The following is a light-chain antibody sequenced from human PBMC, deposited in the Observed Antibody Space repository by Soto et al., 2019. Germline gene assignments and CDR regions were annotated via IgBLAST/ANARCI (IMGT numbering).Light chain of an antibody. CDR1: QSISNH. CDR3: QQYNSYRA. V-gene: IGKV1-16*01. Sequence: DIQMTPSPSSLSASVEDRVIITCRASQSISNHLNWYQQKPGKDPNLLVYAESSLQSGVPSRFSGSGSGTDFTLTISSLQPDDFATYYCQQYNSYRAFGQGTKVDIK. J-gene: IGKJ1*01. CDR2: AES.